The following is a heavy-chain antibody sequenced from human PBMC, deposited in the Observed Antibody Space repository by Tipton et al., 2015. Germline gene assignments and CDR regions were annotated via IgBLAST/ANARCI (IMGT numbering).Heavy chain of an antibody. Sequence: TLSLTCAVSGGSISSSNWCSWVRQPPGKGLEWIGEIYHSGSTNYNPSLKSRITISVDKSKNQFSLKLTSVTAADTAVYYCASRGAGTSHYAMDVWGQGTTVTVSS. CDR2: IYHSGST. V-gene: IGHV4-4*02. D-gene: IGHD6-19*01. CDR3: ASRGAGTSHYAMDV. CDR1: GGSISSSNW. J-gene: IGHJ6*02.